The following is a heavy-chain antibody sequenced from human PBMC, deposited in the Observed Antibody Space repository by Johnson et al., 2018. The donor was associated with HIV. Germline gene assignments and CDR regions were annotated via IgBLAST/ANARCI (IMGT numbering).Heavy chain of an antibody. CDR1: GFTFSVYY. D-gene: IGHD3-22*01. J-gene: IGHJ3*02. V-gene: IGHV3-11*04. CDR2: ISSSGSTI. CDR3: ARDHGYWGMYDSSGLDRFDI. Sequence: QVQLVESGGGVVKPGGSLRLSCAASGFTFSVYYMSWIRQAPGKGLEWVSYISSSGSTIYYAGSVKGRFTISRDNAKNSLFLQMNSLRAEDTAVYYCARDHGYWGMYDSSGLDRFDIWGQGTMVTVSS.